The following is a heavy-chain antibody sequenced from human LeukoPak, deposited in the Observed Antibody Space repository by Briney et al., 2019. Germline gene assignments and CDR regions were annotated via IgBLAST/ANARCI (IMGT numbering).Heavy chain of an antibody. J-gene: IGHJ5*02. D-gene: IGHD3-10*01. Sequence: GGSLRLSCAASGFTFSNAWMSWVRQAPGKGLEWVGRIKSKTDGGTTDYAAPVKGRFTISRDDSKNTLYLQMNSLKTEDTAVYYCTTQTPYYYGSGELNFDPWGQGTLVTVSS. CDR2: IKSKTDGGTT. CDR3: TTQTPYYYGSGELNFDP. CDR1: GFTFSNAW. V-gene: IGHV3-15*01.